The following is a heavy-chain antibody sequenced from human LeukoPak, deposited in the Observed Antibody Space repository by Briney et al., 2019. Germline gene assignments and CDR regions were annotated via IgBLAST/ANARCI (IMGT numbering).Heavy chain of an antibody. Sequence: ASVKVSCKVSGYRLSELSLHWVRQAPGKGFEWIGCFDLEDDETTYAQKFQGRVTITQDTSTDTAYMYMSSLRFDDTAMYYCATDVTMSVNDAFNVWGQGTTVTVFS. CDR2: FDLEDDET. J-gene: IGHJ3*01. D-gene: IGHD2-21*02. CDR3: ATDVTMSVNDAFNV. V-gene: IGHV1-24*01. CDR1: GYRLSELS.